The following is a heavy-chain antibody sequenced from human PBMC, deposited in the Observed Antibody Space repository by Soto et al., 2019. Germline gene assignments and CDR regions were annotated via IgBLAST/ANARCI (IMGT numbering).Heavy chain of an antibody. CDR2: IIPIFGTA. V-gene: IGHV1-69*13. CDR3: AGVLKNHYNWYGPLGAFDI. CDR1: GGTFSSYA. D-gene: IGHD1-20*01. Sequence: SVKVSCKASGGTFSSYAISWVRQAPGQGLEWMGGIIPIFGTANYAQKFQGRVTITADESTSTAYMELSSLRSEDTAVYYCAGVLKNHYNWYGPLGAFDIWGKGTMVTVS. J-gene: IGHJ3*02.